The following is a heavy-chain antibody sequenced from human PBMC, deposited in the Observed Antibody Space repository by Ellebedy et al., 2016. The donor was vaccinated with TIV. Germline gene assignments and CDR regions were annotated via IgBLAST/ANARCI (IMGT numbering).Heavy chain of an antibody. V-gene: IGHV5-10-1*01. D-gene: IGHD7-27*01. CDR1: GYSFRSNY. Sequence: GESLKISXKGSGYSFRSNYIGWVRQMSGKGLEWMGRIDPSPSDSYIDYSPSFQGHVTISVDKSITAAYLQWRSLKASDTAMYYCARHELGSNAAFDFWGQGTLVTVSS. CDR2: IDPSPSDSYI. CDR3: ARHELGSNAAFDF. J-gene: IGHJ4*02.